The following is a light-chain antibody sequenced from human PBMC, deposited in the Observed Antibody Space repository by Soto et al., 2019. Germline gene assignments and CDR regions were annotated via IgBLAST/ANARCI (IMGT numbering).Light chain of an antibody. CDR2: KNN. Sequence: QSVLTQAASVSGTPGQRVTISCSGRSSIIGPNAVNWYQHLPGKAPNLLIYKNNERPSGVPDRFSGSKSGASASLAISGLQSEDEAVYYCATWADSLNVLYVFGTGTKVTV. CDR3: ATWADSLNVLYV. V-gene: IGLV1-44*01. J-gene: IGLJ1*01. CDR1: SSIIGPNA.